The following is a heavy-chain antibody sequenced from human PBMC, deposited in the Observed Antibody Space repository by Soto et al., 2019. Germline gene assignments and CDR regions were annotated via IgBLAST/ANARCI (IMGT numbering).Heavy chain of an antibody. V-gene: IGHV4-31*03. J-gene: IGHJ4*02. Sequence: QVQLQESGPGLVKPSQTLSLTCTVSGGSINSGGYCWRWIRQHPGKGLDWVGCISYGGSTSYNPSLKSRVTISVDTSKNQFSLKLTSVTAADTAVDNCSRGILVWGQGALITVSS. CDR3: SRGILV. D-gene: IGHD5-18*01. CDR2: ISYGGST. CDR1: GGSINSGGYC.